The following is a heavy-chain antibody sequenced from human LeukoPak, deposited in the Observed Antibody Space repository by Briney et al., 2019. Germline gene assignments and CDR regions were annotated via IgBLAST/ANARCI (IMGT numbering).Heavy chain of an antibody. V-gene: IGHV4-38-2*01. D-gene: IGHD3-10*01. CDR3: ARAGWIITSGIDY. CDR2: IYHTGST. Sequence: SETLSLTCGVSGYSISRGYYWAWIRQPPGKGLEWIGTIYHTGSTYYTPSLGSRVTLSVDTSKNEFSLNLNSVTAADTAVYYCARAGWIITSGIDYWGQGALVTVSS. J-gene: IGHJ4*02. CDR1: GYSISRGYY.